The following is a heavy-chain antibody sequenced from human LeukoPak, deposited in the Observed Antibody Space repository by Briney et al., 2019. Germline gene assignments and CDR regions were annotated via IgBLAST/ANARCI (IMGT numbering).Heavy chain of an antibody. V-gene: IGHV4-59*08. CDR2: IYYNGNT. D-gene: IGHD1-14*01. CDR1: GDSIRGHY. CDR3: ARLAPYPGIWASEY. J-gene: IGHJ4*02. Sequence: SETLSLTCTVSGDSIRGHYWSWIRQPPGKGLEWIGWIYYNGNTKYNPSLQSRITISVDTSKNQFFLKVNSVTAADTAVYYCARLAPYPGIWASEYWGQGTLVSVSS.